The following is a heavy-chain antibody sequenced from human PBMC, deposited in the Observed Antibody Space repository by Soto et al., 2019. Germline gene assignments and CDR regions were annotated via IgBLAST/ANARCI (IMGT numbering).Heavy chain of an antibody. CDR3: ARAAVGGEYYYCDY. D-gene: IGHD3-10*01. CDR1: AYTFTGYY. V-gene: IGHV1-2*02. Sequence: QVQLVQSGAEVKKPGASVMVSCKASAYTFTGYYIHWVRQAPGQGLEWMGWLNPNTGVTKYAHKFQGRVSMTRDTSISPAYMHLSSLTSDDTAIYYCARAAVGGEYYYCDYWGQGTLVTVSS. J-gene: IGHJ4*02. CDR2: LNPNTGVT.